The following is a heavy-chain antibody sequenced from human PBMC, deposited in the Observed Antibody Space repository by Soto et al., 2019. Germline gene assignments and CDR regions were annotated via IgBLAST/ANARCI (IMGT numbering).Heavy chain of an antibody. V-gene: IGHV4-61*01. CDR2: SYYSGST. J-gene: IGHJ4*02. CDR3: ARGQWLGY. CDR1: GGSVSSGSYY. Sequence: QVQLQESGPGLVKPSETLSLTCTVSGGSVSSGSYYWSWIRQPPGKGLEWIGYSYYSGSTNYNPSLKSRVTISVDTSKNQFALKLSSVTAADTAVYYCARGQWLGYWGQGTLVTVSS. D-gene: IGHD6-19*01.